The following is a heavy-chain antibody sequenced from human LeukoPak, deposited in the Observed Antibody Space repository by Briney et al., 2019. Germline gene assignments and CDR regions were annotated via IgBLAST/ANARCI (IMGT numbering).Heavy chain of an antibody. V-gene: IGHV1-46*01. CDR1: GHPFSSYY. J-gene: IGHJ4*02. D-gene: IGHD1-26*01. CDR3: AKVDGRGATTVYIDY. CDR2: INPYSGVT. Sequence: GASVKVSCKASGHPFSSYYIHWVREAPGQRFEWVGVINPYSGVTTYAQKFQGRVAMTRDTSTSTVYMELSGLRSDDTALYYCAKVDGRGATTVYIDYWGPGTVVTVSS.